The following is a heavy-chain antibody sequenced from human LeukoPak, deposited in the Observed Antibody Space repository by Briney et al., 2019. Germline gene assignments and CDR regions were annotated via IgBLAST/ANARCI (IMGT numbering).Heavy chain of an antibody. D-gene: IGHD3-10*01. CDR3: AKSSGSGTYFDY. V-gene: IGHV3-23*01. CDR1: GFTLSSYA. Sequence: GGSLRLSCAASGFTLSSYAMSWVRQGPGKGLEWVSAISVSGNTYHADSVKGRFTISRDNSKNTLYLQMNSLRAEDTAVYYCAKSSGSGTYFDYWGQGTLVTVSP. CDR2: ISVSGNT. J-gene: IGHJ4*02.